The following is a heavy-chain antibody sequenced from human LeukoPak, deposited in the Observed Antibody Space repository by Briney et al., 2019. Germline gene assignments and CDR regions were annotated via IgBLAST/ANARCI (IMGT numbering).Heavy chain of an antibody. CDR3: ARGAVAGVFSLDI. V-gene: IGHV4-39*07. Sequence: SETLSLTCTVSGSSISSSSYYWGWIRQPPGKGLEYIGSIYYSGSTYYNPSLKSRVTISVDTSKNQFSLKLTSVTAADTALYYCARGAVAGVFSLDIWGQGTMVTVSS. J-gene: IGHJ3*02. CDR1: GSSISSSSYY. D-gene: IGHD6-19*01. CDR2: IYYSGST.